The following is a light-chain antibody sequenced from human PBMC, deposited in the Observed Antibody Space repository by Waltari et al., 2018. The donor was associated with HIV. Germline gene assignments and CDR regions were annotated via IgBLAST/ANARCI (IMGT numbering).Light chain of an antibody. J-gene: IGLJ1*01. Sequence: QSGLTQPPPASGTPGQRPPLSCAGNNSNTGSNFVFWYRQNPGAAPTLLVYRNNQRPSGVGDRFSGSRSGASASLVISGLRVEDEADYYCASWDDGLRGHVFGSGTTVSV. V-gene: IGLV1-47*01. CDR2: RNN. CDR3: ASWDDGLRGHV. CDR1: NSNTGSNF.